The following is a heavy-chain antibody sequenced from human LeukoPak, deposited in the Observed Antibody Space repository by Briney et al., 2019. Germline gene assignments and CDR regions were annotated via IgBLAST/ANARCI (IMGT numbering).Heavy chain of an antibody. V-gene: IGHV1-2*04. Sequence: ASVKVSCKASGYTFTDYYIHWMRQAPGQGLKWLGWINSNNGGPNYAHKLQGWVTMTRDTSTTTAYMELSSLNSDDTAVYYCARDGRHYGQFDYWGQGTLVIVSS. J-gene: IGHJ4*02. CDR2: INSNNGGP. D-gene: IGHD3-10*01. CDR1: GYTFTDYY. CDR3: ARDGRHYGQFDY.